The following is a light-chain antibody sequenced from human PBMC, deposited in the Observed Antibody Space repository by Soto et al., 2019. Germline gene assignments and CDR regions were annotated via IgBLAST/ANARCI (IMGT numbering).Light chain of an antibody. Sequence: DIQMTQSPSSLSASVGDRVTITCRASQSISNYLNWYQQKLGKAPRLLIYDASRLQSGVPSRCSGSGSGTDFTLTISTLQPEDFATYYCQQSSITPRTFGPGTKVDIK. CDR3: QQSSITPRT. CDR1: QSISNY. V-gene: IGKV1-39*01. CDR2: DAS. J-gene: IGKJ1*01.